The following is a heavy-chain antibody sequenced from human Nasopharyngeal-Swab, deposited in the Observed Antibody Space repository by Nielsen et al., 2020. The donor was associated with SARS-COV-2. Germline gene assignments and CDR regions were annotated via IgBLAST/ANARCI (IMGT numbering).Heavy chain of an antibody. CDR3: ARDRPSLVAGALYFDY. Sequence: SVKVSCKASGGTFSSYAISWVRQAPGQGLEWMGGIIPIFGTANYAQKFQGRVTITADESTSTAYMELSSLRSEDTAVYYCARDRPSLVAGALYFDYWGQGTLVTVSS. D-gene: IGHD6-19*01. V-gene: IGHV1-69*13. J-gene: IGHJ4*02. CDR1: GGTFSSYA. CDR2: IIPIFGTA.